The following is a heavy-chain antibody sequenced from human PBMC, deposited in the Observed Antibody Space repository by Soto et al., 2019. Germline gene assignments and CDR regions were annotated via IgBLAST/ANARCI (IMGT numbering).Heavy chain of an antibody. J-gene: IGHJ2*01. D-gene: IGHD6-19*01. V-gene: IGHV4-59*03. CDR1: AGAISSYY. CDR3: ARSVQSSGWDSWYFDL. Sequence: SETLSLTCTVSAGAISSYYWSWIRQPPGEGLEWIAYIYYTGRTNYNPSLKSRVSISVDTSKNQFSLSLRSVSAADTAVYYCARSVQSSGWDSWYFDLWGRGTLVTVSS. CDR2: IYYTGRT.